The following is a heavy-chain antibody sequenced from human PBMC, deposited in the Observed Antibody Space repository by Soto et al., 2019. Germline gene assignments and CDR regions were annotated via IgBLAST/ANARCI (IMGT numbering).Heavy chain of an antibody. CDR3: ARGEDTAMVLGWFDP. Sequence: QVQLQESGPGLVKPSQTLSLTCTVSGGSISSGGYYWSWIRQHPGKGLEWIGYIYYSWSTYYNPSLKSRVTISVDTSKNQFSLKLSSVTAADTAVYYCARGEDTAMVLGWFDPWGQGTLVTVSS. V-gene: IGHV4-31*03. CDR2: IYYSWST. J-gene: IGHJ5*02. D-gene: IGHD5-18*01. CDR1: GGSISSGGYY.